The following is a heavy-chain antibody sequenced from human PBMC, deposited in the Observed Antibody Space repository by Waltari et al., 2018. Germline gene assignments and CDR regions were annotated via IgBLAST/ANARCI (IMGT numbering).Heavy chain of an antibody. J-gene: IGHJ6*03. CDR1: GYTFTSYD. CDR2: MNPNSGNT. V-gene: IGHV1-8*01. CDR3: AIRVWSGYPKRYYYYYYMDV. Sequence: QVQLVQSGAEVKKPGASVKVSCKASGYTFTSYDINWVRQATGQGLEWMGWMNPNSGNTGYAQKFQGRVTMTRNTSISTAYMELSSLRSEDTAVYYCAIRVWSGYPKRYYYYYYMDVWGKGTTVTVSS. D-gene: IGHD3-3*01.